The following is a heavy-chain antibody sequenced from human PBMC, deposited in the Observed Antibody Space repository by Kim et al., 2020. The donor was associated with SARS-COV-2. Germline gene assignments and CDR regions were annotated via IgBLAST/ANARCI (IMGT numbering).Heavy chain of an antibody. V-gene: IGHV3-30*04. CDR3: ARVIAAAGTRFDY. CDR1: GFTFSSYA. D-gene: IGHD6-13*01. Sequence: GGSLRLSCAASGFTFSSYAMHWVRQAPGKGLEWVAVISYDGSNKYYADSVKGRFTISRDNSKNTLYLQMNSLRAEDTAVYYCARVIAAAGTRFDYWGQGTLVTVSS. J-gene: IGHJ4*02. CDR2: ISYDGSNK.